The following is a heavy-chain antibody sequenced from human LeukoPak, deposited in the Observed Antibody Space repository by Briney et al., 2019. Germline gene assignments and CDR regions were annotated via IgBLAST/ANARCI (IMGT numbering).Heavy chain of an antibody. CDR3: ARGGFDGSGKYYYYYYMDV. CDR1: GFTFSSYE. CDR2: ISSSGSTI. Sequence: PGGSLRLSCAASGFTFSSYEMNWVRQAPGKGLEWVSYISSSGSTIYYADSVKGRFTISRDNAKNSLYLQMNSLRAEDTAVYYCARGGFDGSGKYYYYYYMDVWGKGTTVTTSS. D-gene: IGHD3-10*01. V-gene: IGHV3-48*03. J-gene: IGHJ6*03.